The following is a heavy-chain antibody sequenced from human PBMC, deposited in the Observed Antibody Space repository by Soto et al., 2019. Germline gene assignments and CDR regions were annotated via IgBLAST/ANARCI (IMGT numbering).Heavy chain of an antibody. V-gene: IGHV4-31*03. CDR3: ARSLLWFGESHKYYFDY. CDR1: GGSISSGGYY. Sequence: SETLSLTCTVSGGSISSGGYYWSWIRPHPGKGLEWIGYIYYSGSTYYNPSLKSRVTISVDTSKNQFSLKLSSVTAADTAVYYCARSLLWFGESHKYYFDYWGQGTLVTVSS. J-gene: IGHJ4*02. D-gene: IGHD3-10*01. CDR2: IYYSGST.